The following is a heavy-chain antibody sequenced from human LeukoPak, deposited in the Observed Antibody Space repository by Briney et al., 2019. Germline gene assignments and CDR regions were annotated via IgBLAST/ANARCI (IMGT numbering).Heavy chain of an antibody. Sequence: ASVKVSCKACGYTFTDYALHWVRQAPGQSLEWMGWITTGRGETRYSQDFQRRITLTRDKSANTVYMDLSDLTSEDTAIYYCARGGQQWRGGNYFDSWGQGTLVAVSS. CDR1: GYTFTDYA. J-gene: IGHJ4*02. CDR2: ITTGRGET. CDR3: ARGGQQWRGGNYFDS. V-gene: IGHV1-3*03. D-gene: IGHD6-19*01.